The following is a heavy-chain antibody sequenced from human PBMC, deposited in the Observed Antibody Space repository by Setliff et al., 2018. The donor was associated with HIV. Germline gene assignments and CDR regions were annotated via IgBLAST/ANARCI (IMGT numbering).Heavy chain of an antibody. CDR2: IYTSGRGSD. V-gene: IGHV4-61*02. J-gene: IGHJ3*01. D-gene: IGHD6-13*01. CDR3: ARDQGYSTSFAFDV. CDR1: GASITRGTHY. Sequence: TLSLTCTVSGASITRGTHYCNWIRQPAGKGLQWIGRIYTSGRGSDTYNPSLKSRATISVDTSKNQFSLKLNSVTAADTAVYYCARDQGYSTSFAFDVWGPGTMVTVSS.